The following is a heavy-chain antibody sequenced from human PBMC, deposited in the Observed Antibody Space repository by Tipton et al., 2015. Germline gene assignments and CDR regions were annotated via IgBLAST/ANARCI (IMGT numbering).Heavy chain of an antibody. CDR3: AKGFGSGAPLTRAFDS. CDR1: GYSISSGYY. D-gene: IGHD2-15*01. V-gene: IGHV4-38-2*01. Sequence: LRLSCDVSGYSISSGYYWGWIRQPPGKGLEWIASIYHSGRTHYNPSLKSRVTISVDTSKNEVSLMLNSVTAADTAVYYCAKGFGSGAPLTRAFDSWGQGALVAVSS. J-gene: IGHJ4*02. CDR2: IYHSGRT.